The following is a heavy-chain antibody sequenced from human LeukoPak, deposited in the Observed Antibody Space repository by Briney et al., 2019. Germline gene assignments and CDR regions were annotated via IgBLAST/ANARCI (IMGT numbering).Heavy chain of an antibody. D-gene: IGHD4-23*01. CDR2: IYSGGSR. J-gene: IGHJ1*01. CDR3: ARVPVLGTRENFQR. V-gene: IGHV3-66*01. Sequence: GGSLRLSCVASGFAVGSNYMSWVRQAPGKGLEWVSIIYSGGSRYYADSVKGRFTISRDISQNTLFLEVNSLRVEDTAVYYCARVPVLGTRENFQRWGQGTLVTVSS. CDR1: GFAVGSNY.